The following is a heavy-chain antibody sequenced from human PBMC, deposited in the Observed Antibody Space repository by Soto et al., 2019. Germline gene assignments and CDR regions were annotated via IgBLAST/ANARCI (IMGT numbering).Heavy chain of an antibody. CDR1: GFTFSSYA. CDR2: ISGSGGST. J-gene: IGHJ6*02. D-gene: IGHD5-12*01. V-gene: IGHV3-23*01. CDR3: AKDTYSGYEVYYYYYGMDV. Sequence: GSLRLSCAASGFTFSSYAMSWVRQAPGKGLEWVSAISGSGGSTYYADSVKGRFTISRDNSKNTLYLQMNSLRAEDTAVYYCAKDTYSGYEVYYYYYGMDVWGQGTTVTVSS.